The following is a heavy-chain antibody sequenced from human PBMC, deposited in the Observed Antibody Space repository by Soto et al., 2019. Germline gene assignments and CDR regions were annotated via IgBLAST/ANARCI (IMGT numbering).Heavy chain of an antibody. CDR1: GFTFNRFG. CDR3: AKSVYNWNDGFFDY. J-gene: IGHJ4*02. D-gene: IGHD1-1*01. Sequence: QVQLVESGGGVVQPGRSLRLSCAASGFTFNRFGMQWVRKAPGKGLGWVAVISYDGINKYYADSVKGRFTISRDNSKNPRYLQMNSLRADETAVDYCAKSVYNWNDGFFDYWGQGTLVTVSS. CDR2: ISYDGINK. V-gene: IGHV3-30*18.